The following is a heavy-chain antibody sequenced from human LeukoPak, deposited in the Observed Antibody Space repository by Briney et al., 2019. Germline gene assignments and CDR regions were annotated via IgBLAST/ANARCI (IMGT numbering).Heavy chain of an antibody. Sequence: SETLSLTCTVSGYSISSGYYWGWIRQPPGKGLEWVGSIYHSGSTYYNPSLKSRVTISVDTSKNQFSLKLSSVTAADTAVYYCARDASGSDSSGYWGQGTLVTVSS. CDR1: GYSISSGYY. CDR3: ARDASGSDSSGY. V-gene: IGHV4-38-2*02. J-gene: IGHJ4*02. D-gene: IGHD1-26*01. CDR2: IYHSGST.